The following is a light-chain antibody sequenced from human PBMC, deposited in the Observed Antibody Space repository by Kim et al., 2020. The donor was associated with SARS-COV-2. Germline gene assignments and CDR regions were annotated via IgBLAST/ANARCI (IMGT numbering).Light chain of an antibody. J-gene: IGLJ3*02. CDR1: SSNLGSNY. CDR2: STT. CDR3: AAWDDGLGSVV. Sequence: QSVLTQPPSVSGTPGQRVTISCSGSSSNLGSNYVYWHYQDPGTAPNQLIFSTTQRPSGVPDRFFGSKSGTSASLAIDGLRSADEADYYCAAWDDGLGSVVFGGGTQLTVL. V-gene: IGLV1-47*02.